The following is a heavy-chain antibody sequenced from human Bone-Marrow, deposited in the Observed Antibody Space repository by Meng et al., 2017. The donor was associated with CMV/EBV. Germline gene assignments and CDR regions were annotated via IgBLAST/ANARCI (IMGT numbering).Heavy chain of an antibody. CDR1: GFTFSSYG. J-gene: IGHJ4*02. CDR3: ARAIVGATSDYFDY. V-gene: IGHV3-NL1*01. D-gene: IGHD1-26*01. Sequence: GGSLRLSCAASGFTFSSYGMHWVRQAPGKGLEWVSVIYSGGSTYYADSVKGRFTISRDNSKNTLYLQMNSLRAEDTAVYYCARAIVGATSDYFDYWGQGTLVTVSS. CDR2: IYSGGST.